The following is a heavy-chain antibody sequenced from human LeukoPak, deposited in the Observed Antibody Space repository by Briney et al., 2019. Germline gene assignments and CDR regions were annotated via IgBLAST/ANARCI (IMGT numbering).Heavy chain of an antibody. Sequence: GGPVRLPCEGCWFLFRDHLMVYLRQAPGVAGEEWGRGPSWNKPNSRSTQYTTSVRGRFTISRQDSQNTLYLQINSPTTEDTAMYYCTRVLTTDRGWYTFEFWGQGVLVTVSS. CDR1: WFLFRDHL. CDR2: SWNKPNSRST. J-gene: IGHJ4*02. CDR3: TRVLTTDRGWYTFEF. V-gene: IGHV3-72*01. D-gene: IGHD6-19*01.